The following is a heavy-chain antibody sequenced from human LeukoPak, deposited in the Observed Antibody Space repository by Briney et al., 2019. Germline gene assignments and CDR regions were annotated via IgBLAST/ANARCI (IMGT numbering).Heavy chain of an antibody. CDR3: ARSGTVGATLLYYYYYMDV. D-gene: IGHD1-26*01. Sequence: PGGSLRLSCTASGFTFSSYAMHWVRQAPGKGLEWVAVISYDGSNKYYADSVKGRFTISRDNSKNTLYLQMNSLRAEDTAVYYCARSGTVGATLLYYYYYMDVWGKGTTVTVSS. CDR1: GFTFSSYA. CDR2: ISYDGSNK. J-gene: IGHJ6*03. V-gene: IGHV3-30-3*01.